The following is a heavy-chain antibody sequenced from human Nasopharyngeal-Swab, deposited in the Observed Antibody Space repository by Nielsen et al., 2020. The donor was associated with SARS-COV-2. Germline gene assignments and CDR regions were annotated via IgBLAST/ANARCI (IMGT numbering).Heavy chain of an antibody. J-gene: IGHJ6*03. D-gene: IGHD6-19*01. CDR3: ARGDIIAVAGTGYYYYYYMDV. V-gene: IGHV1-69*13. CDR1: GGTFSSYV. CDR2: IIPIFGTA. Sequence: SVKVSCKASGGTFSSYVISWVRQAPGQGLEWMGGIIPIFGTANYAQKFQGRVTITADESTSTAYMELSSLRSEDTAVYYCARGDIIAVAGTGYYYYYYMDVWGKGTTVTVSS.